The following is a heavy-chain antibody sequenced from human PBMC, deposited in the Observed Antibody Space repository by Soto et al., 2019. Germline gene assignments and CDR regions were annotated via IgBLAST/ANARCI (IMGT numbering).Heavy chain of an antibody. D-gene: IGHD6-19*01. V-gene: IGHV3-23*01. Sequence: PGGSLRLSCAASGFTFSSYAMSWVRQAPGKGLEWVSAISGSGGSTYYADSVKGRFTISRDNSKNTLYLQMNSLRAEDTAVYYCAKVQTQWLVLSWFDPWGQGTLVTVSS. J-gene: IGHJ5*02. CDR3: AKVQTQWLVLSWFDP. CDR2: ISGSGGST. CDR1: GFTFSSYA.